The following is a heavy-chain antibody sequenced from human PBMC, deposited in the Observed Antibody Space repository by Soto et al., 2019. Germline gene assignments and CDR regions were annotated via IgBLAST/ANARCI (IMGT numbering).Heavy chain of an antibody. V-gene: IGHV3-15*01. D-gene: IGHD1-26*01. J-gene: IGHJ4*02. CDR1: GLILSNAW. CDR2: IRTKTEGGTT. Sequence: EVQLVESGGGLVKPGESLGLSCAPSGLILSNAWMTWVRQAPGKGLEWVGRIRTKTEGGTTDYAAPVKGRFTISRDDSKNTLYLQMNSLKTEDTAVYYCTARAYSGRSSERFDYWGQGTLVTVSS. CDR3: TARAYSGRSSERFDY.